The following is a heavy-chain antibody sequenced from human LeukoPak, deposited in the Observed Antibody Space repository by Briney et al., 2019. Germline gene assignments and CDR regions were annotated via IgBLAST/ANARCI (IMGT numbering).Heavy chain of an antibody. V-gene: IGHV1-2*02. CDR2: INPNSGGT. D-gene: IGHD2-15*01. Sequence: ASVKVSCKASGYTFTGYYMHWVRQAPGQGLEWMGWINPNSGGTNYAQKFQGRVTMTRDTSISTSYMELSSLRSDDTAVYYCARVNRYEEYCSGGSCSDGDAFDIWGQGTMATVSS. CDR1: GYTFTGYY. CDR3: ARVNRYEEYCSGGSCSDGDAFDI. J-gene: IGHJ3*02.